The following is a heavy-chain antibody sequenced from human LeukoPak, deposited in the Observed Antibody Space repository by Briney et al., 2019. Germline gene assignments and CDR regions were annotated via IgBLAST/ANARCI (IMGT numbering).Heavy chain of an antibody. D-gene: IGHD4-23*01. Sequence: SETLSLTCTVSGGSISSNSNYWAWIRQPPGRGLEWIGSISYGGSTYYSPSLESRVTISVDTSKNQFSLNLSSVTAADTALYYCAGDDGSNSKYFHSWGQGTLVTVSS. CDR3: AGDDGSNSKYFHS. J-gene: IGHJ1*01. CDR1: GGSISSNSNY. V-gene: IGHV4-39*02. CDR2: ISYGGST.